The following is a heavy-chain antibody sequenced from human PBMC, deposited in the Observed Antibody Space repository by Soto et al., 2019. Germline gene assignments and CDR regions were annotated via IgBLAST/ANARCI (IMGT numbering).Heavy chain of an antibody. J-gene: IGHJ4*02. CDR3: ARDSPEYGTGSPLES. D-gene: IGHD3-10*01. CDR1: GFTVSRSY. Sequence: EVRLVEAGGGLMQPRGSLRLSCAGSGFTVSRSYMNWVRQAPGKGLEWLSIIYSGGSTKYADSVKDRFTISRDTSKNTVYLHIDRLRAEDTAVYYCARDSPEYGTGSPLESWGQGTLVIVSS. CDR2: IYSGGST. V-gene: IGHV3-53*01.